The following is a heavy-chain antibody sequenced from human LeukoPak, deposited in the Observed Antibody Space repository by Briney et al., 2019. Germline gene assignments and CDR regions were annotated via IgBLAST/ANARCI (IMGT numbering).Heavy chain of an antibody. CDR2: FDPEDGET. CDR1: GYTLTELS. J-gene: IGHJ3*02. CDR3: ATVEEPMGMTTVTPGAFDI. V-gene: IGHV1-24*01. Sequence: GASVKVSCKVSGYTLTELSMHWVRQAPGKGLEWMGGFDPEDGETIYAQKFQGRVTMTEDTSTDTAYMELSSLRSEDTAVYYCATVEEPMGMTTVTPGAFDIWGQGTMVTVSS. D-gene: IGHD4-11*01.